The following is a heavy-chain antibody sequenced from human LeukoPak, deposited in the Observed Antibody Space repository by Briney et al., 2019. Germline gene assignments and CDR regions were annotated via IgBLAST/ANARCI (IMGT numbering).Heavy chain of an antibody. Sequence: GGSLRLSCAASGFTFSSYGMHWVRQAPGKGLEWVAVISYDGSNKYYADSVKGRFTISRDNSKNTLYLQMNSLRAEDTAVYYCAKETYYGGNSDYFDYWGQGTLVTVSS. V-gene: IGHV3-30*18. D-gene: IGHD4-23*01. J-gene: IGHJ4*02. CDR1: GFTFSSYG. CDR2: ISYDGSNK. CDR3: AKETYYGGNSDYFDY.